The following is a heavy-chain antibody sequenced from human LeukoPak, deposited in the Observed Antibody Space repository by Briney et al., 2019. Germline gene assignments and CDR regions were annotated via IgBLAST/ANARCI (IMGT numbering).Heavy chain of an antibody. Sequence: AGESLKISCKCSGYSSTSYWIGWVRPMPGKGLEWMGIIYPGDSDTRYGPSFQGQVTISADKSISTAYLQWSSLKASDTAMYYCAKGYYYMDVWGKGTTVTVSS. CDR2: IYPGDSDT. CDR3: AKGYYYMDV. J-gene: IGHJ6*03. CDR1: GYSSTSYW. V-gene: IGHV5-51*01.